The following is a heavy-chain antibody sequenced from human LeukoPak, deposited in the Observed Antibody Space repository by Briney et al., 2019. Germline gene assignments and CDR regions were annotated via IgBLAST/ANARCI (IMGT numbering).Heavy chain of an antibody. CDR1: GGTFSSYA. CDR2: IIPIFGTA. CDR3: AAPTGYCSSTSCYAFDY. J-gene: IGHJ4*02. D-gene: IGHD2-2*01. V-gene: IGHV1-69*13. Sequence: GASVKVSCTASGGTFSSYAISWVRQAPGQGLEWMGGIIPIFGTANYAQKFQGRVTITADESTSTAYMELSSLRSEDTAVYYCAAPTGYCSSTSCYAFDYWGQGTLVTVSS.